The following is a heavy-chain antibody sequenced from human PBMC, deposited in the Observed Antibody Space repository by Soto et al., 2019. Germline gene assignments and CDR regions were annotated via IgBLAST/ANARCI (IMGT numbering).Heavy chain of an antibody. CDR3: ARDFKRYSSPPGPLEY. D-gene: IGHD6-13*01. Sequence: PSETLSLTCAVYGGSFSGYYWSWIRQPPGKGLEWIGEINHSGSTNYNPSLKGRVTISVDKPNNQFSLQLTSMTVADTAVYYCARDFKRYSSPPGPLEYWGLGTLVTVSS. CDR2: INHSGST. CDR1: GGSFSGYY. J-gene: IGHJ4*02. V-gene: IGHV4-34*01.